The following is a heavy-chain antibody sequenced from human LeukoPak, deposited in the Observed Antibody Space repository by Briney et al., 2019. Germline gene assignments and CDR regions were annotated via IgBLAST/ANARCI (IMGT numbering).Heavy chain of an antibody. CDR2: INHSGST. D-gene: IGHD3-10*01. Sequence: SETLSLTCAVYGGSFSGYYWSWIRQPPGKGLEWIGEINHSGSTNYNPSLKSRVTISVDTSKNQFSLKLSSVTAADTAVYYCAEGAFSVRGVTNAYYYYYRDVWGKGSRSTSP. J-gene: IGHJ6*03. CDR1: GGSFSGYY. V-gene: IGHV4-34*01. CDR3: AEGAFSVRGVTNAYYYYYRDV.